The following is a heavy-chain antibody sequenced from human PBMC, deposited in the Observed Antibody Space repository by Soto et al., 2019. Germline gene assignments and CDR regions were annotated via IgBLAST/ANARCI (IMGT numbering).Heavy chain of an antibody. CDR2: IYYSGST. J-gene: IGHJ2*01. CDR1: GGSISSGDYY. D-gene: IGHD3-22*01. Sequence: QVQLQESGPGLVKPSQTLSLTCTVSGGSISSGDYYWSWIRQPPGKGLEWIGYIYYSGSTYYNPSLKSRVTLSVDTSKNQFSLKLSSVTAADTAVYYCAREYYYDSSGYHWYFDLWGRGTLVTVSS. CDR3: AREYYYDSSGYHWYFDL. V-gene: IGHV4-30-4*01.